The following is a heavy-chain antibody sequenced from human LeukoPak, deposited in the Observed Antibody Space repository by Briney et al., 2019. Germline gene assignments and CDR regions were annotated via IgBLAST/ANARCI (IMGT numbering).Heavy chain of an antibody. CDR2: IYSGGDT. CDR1: GFTVSRNY. Sequence: PGGSLRLSCAASGFTVSRNYMGWVRQAPGKGLEWVSVIYSGGDTYYADSVKGRFTISRDNSKNMIYLEMSSLKAEDTALYYCAKERNLEIAVAGTIFDYWGQGTLVTVSS. CDR3: AKERNLEIAVAGTIFDY. V-gene: IGHV3-66*01. J-gene: IGHJ4*02. D-gene: IGHD6-19*01.